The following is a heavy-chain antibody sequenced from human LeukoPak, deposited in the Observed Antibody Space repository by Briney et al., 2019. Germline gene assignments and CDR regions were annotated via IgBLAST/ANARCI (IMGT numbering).Heavy chain of an antibody. CDR1: GGSFSGYY. CDR3: ARVDTAMVTGHGDY. D-gene: IGHD5-18*01. V-gene: IGHV4-34*01. J-gene: IGHJ4*02. CDR2: INHSGST. Sequence: SETLSLTCAVYGGSFSGYYWSWIRQPPGKGLEWIGEINHSGSTNYNPSLKSRVTISVDTSKNQFSLKLSSVTAADTAVYYCARVDTAMVTGHGDYWGQGTLVTVSS.